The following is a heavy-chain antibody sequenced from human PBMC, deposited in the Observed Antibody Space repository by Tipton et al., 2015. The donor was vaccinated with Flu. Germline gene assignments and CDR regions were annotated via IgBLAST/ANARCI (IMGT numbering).Heavy chain of an antibody. V-gene: IGHV4-59*01. Sequence: LRLSCTVSGGSISSYYWSWIRQPPGKGLEWIGYIYYSGSTNYNPSLKSRVTISVDTSKNQFSLKPSSVTAADTAVYYCAEGYCSGGSCYLSYWGQGTLVTVSS. CDR1: GGSISSYY. J-gene: IGHJ4*02. CDR2: IYYSGST. CDR3: AEGYCSGGSCYLSY. D-gene: IGHD2-15*01.